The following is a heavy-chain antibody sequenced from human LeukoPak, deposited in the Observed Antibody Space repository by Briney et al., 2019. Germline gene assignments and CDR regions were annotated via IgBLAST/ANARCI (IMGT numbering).Heavy chain of an antibody. V-gene: IGHV3-73*01. CDR2: IRSKANNYAT. J-gene: IGHJ4*02. Sequence: GRSLRLSCAASGFTFSGSAMHWVRQASGRGLEWVGRIRSKANNYATTYGASVKGRFTISRDDSKNTAYLQMNSLKTEDTAVYYCSRLGHDTLTGPIDDWGQGTLVTVSS. D-gene: IGHD3-9*01. CDR1: GFTFSGSA. CDR3: SRLGHDTLTGPIDD.